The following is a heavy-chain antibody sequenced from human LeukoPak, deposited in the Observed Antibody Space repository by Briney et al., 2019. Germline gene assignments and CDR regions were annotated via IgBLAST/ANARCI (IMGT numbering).Heavy chain of an antibody. Sequence: SETLSLTCTVSGGSISSSSYYWGWIRQPPGKGLEWIGSIYYSGSTYYNPSLKSRVTISVDTSKNQFSLKLSSVTAADTAVYYCARGLSIVVVTAIGDLAFDIWGQGTMVTVSS. CDR1: GGSISSSSYY. J-gene: IGHJ3*02. D-gene: IGHD2-21*02. CDR2: IYYSGST. CDR3: ARGLSIVVVTAIGDLAFDI. V-gene: IGHV4-39*01.